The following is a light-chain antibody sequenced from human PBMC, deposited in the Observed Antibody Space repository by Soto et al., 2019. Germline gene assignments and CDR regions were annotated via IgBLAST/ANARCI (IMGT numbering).Light chain of an antibody. CDR1: QSVGNN. V-gene: IGKV3-11*01. CDR2: EAS. J-gene: IGKJ4*01. Sequence: EIVLTHSPATLSLSPGERATLSCRASQSVGNNSAWYQQKPGQAPGLLIYEASTRATGIPAWFSGSGSGTNFTLTISSLESEVFAVYYCQEHAHWPLSCGGGPKVEIK. CDR3: QEHAHWPLS.